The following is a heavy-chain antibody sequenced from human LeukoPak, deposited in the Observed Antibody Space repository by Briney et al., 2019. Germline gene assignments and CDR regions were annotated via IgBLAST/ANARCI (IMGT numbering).Heavy chain of an antibody. J-gene: IGHJ4*02. V-gene: IGHV1-24*01. CDR2: FDPEDGET. Sequence: ASVKVSCKVSGYTLTELSMHWVRQAPGKGLEWMGGFDPEDGETIYAQKFQGRVTMTEDTSTDTAYMELSSLRSEDTAVYYCARPPLYYDILTGYYTFDYWGQGTLVTVSS. D-gene: IGHD3-9*01. CDR3: ARPPLYYDILTGYYTFDY. CDR1: GYTLTELS.